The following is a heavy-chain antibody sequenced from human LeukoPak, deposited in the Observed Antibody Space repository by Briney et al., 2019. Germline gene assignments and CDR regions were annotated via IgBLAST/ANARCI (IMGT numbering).Heavy chain of an antibody. V-gene: IGHV1-8*02. Sequence: ASVKVSCKTSGYMFTTYYPHWVRQATGQGLEWMGWMNPNSGNTGYAQKFQGRVTMTRNTSISTAYMELSSLRSEDTAVYYCARGILSDYVWGSYRTGGAFDIWGQGTMVTVSS. CDR3: ARGILSDYVWGSYRTGGAFDI. CDR2: MNPNSGNT. J-gene: IGHJ3*02. CDR1: GYMFTTYY. D-gene: IGHD3-16*02.